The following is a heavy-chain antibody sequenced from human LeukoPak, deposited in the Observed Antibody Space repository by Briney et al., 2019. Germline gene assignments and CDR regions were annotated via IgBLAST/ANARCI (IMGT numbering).Heavy chain of an antibody. CDR2: IKEDGSEK. CDR1: GFTFSHYW. J-gene: IGHJ4*02. CDR3: GRGGVAVSRDY. Sequence: GGSLRLSCAASGFTFSHYWMSWVRQAPGKGLEWVANIKEDGSEKYYVDSLKGRFTISRDNAKNSVYLQMNSLRDEDTAVYYCGRGGVAVSRDYWGQGTLVTVSS. V-gene: IGHV3-7*01. D-gene: IGHD2-15*01.